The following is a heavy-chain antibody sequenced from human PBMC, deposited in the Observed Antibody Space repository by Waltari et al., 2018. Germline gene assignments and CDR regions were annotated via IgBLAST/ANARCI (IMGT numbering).Heavy chain of an antibody. J-gene: IGHJ1*01. Sequence: EVQLVESGGGLVQPGRSLRLSCAASGFTFDDYAMHWVRQAPGKGLGWVSGISLNSGSIGYAYSVKGRVTISRDNAKNSLYLQMNSLRAEDTALYYCAKDWEGAVAGTWGYFQHWGQGTLVTVSS. CDR2: ISLNSGSI. CDR1: GFTFDDYA. D-gene: IGHD6-19*01. CDR3: AKDWEGAVAGTWGYFQH. V-gene: IGHV3-9*01.